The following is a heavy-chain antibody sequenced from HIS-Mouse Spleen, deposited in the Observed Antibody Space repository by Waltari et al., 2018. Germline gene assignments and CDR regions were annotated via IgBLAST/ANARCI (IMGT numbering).Heavy chain of an antibody. CDR1: GFTFSSTY. Sequence: EVQLVETGGGLIQPGGSLTLSCAASGFTFSSTYLSWFRQAPGKGLEWVSVIYSGGSTYYADSVKGRFTISRDNSKNTLYLQMNSLRAEDTAVYYCAQMRSGYLAFDIWGQGTMVTVSS. J-gene: IGHJ3*02. CDR2: IYSGGST. CDR3: AQMRSGYLAFDI. D-gene: IGHD3-3*01. V-gene: IGHV3-53*02.